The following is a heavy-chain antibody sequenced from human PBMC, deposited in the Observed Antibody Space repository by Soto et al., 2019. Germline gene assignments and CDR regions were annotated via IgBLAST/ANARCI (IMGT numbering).Heavy chain of an antibody. CDR2: IKEDGSDM. V-gene: IGHV3-7*01. D-gene: IGHD3-3*01. CDR3: ATEVWVYYDFWSGYSDS. CDR1: GFTFSSYW. J-gene: IGHJ4*02. Sequence: EVQLVESGGGLVQPGGSLRLSCAASGFTFSSYWMSWVRQAPGKGLEWVANIKEDGSDMYYVDSVKGRLTISRDNAKNSLYLQMNSLRAEDTAVYYCATEVWVYYDFWSGYSDSWGQGTLVTVSS.